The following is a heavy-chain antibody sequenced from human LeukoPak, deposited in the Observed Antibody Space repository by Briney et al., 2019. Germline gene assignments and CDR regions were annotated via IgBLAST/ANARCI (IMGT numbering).Heavy chain of an antibody. J-gene: IGHJ4*02. CDR2: IYYSGST. Sequence: SETLSLTCTVSGGSISSSSYSWGWIRQPPGKGLEWIGSIYYSGSTYYNPSLKSRVTIPVDTSKNQFSLKLSSVTAADTAVYYCASIIAARQWYFDYWAREPWSPSPQ. D-gene: IGHD6-6*01. CDR1: GGSISSSSYS. CDR3: ASIIAARQWYFDY. V-gene: IGHV4-39*01.